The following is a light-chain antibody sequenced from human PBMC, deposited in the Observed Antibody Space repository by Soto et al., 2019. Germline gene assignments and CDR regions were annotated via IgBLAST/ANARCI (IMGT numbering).Light chain of an antibody. CDR2: DVS. J-gene: IGLJ2*01. CDR1: SIDVGGYNY. V-gene: IGLV2-14*01. Sequence: QYALTQPASVSGSPGQSITISCTGTSIDVGGYNYVSWYQQHPGKAPKLMIYDVSNRPSGVSNRFSGSKSGNTASLTISGLQAEDEADYYCSSYTSSSTLMVFGGGTKLTVL. CDR3: SSYTSSSTLMV.